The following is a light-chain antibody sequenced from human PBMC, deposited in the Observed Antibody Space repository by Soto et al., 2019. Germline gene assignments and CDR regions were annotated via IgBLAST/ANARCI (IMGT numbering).Light chain of an antibody. CDR3: QQYGSSPFT. CDR1: QSVSSSY. Sequence: DIVLTQSPGTLSLSPGERATLSCRASQSVSSSYFAWYQQKPGQAPRLLIYAASRRASGIPDRFSGSGSGTDFTLTISRLEPEDFAVYYCQQYGSSPFTFGPGTKVDIK. J-gene: IGKJ3*01. CDR2: AAS. V-gene: IGKV3-20*01.